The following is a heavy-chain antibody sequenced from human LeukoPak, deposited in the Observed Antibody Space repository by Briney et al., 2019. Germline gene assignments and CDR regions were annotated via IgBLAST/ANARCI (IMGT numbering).Heavy chain of an antibody. CDR3: ARDRIRSSFYSGSLH. D-gene: IGHD1-26*01. V-gene: IGHV1-18*03. Sequence: GASVKVSRKASGYTFTSYGISWVRQAPGQGLEWMGWISAYNGNTNYAQKLQGRVTMTTDTSTSTAYMELRSLRSDDMAVYYCARDRIRSSFYSGSLHWGQGTLVTVSS. CDR2: ISAYNGNT. J-gene: IGHJ4*02. CDR1: GYTFTSYG.